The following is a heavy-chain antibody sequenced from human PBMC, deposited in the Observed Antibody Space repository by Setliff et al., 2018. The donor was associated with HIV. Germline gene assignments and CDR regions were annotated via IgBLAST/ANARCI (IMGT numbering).Heavy chain of an antibody. D-gene: IGHD2-15*01. V-gene: IGHV3-30*02. CDR1: GFTFSSYG. J-gene: IGHJ5*02. Sequence: GGSLRLSCAASGFTFSSYGMHWVRQAPGKGLEWVAFIRYDGSNKYYADSVKGRFTISRDNSKNTLYLQMNSLRAEDTAVYYCARAIRDGNSLINWFDPWGQGTLVTVSS. CDR2: IRYDGSNK. CDR3: ARAIRDGNSLINWFDP.